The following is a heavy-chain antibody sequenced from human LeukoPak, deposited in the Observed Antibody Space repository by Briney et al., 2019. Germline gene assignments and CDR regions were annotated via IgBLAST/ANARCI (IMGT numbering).Heavy chain of an antibody. Sequence: SETLSLTCTVPGYSISSGYYWGWIRQPPGKGLEWIGNIYHTGSTYYNPSLKSRVTISLDTSKNQFALKLSSVTAADTAVYYCASSPGIAAASNADYWGQGTLVTVSS. CDR3: ASSPGIAAASNADY. V-gene: IGHV4-38-2*02. J-gene: IGHJ4*02. CDR2: IYHTGST. D-gene: IGHD6-13*01. CDR1: GYSISSGYY.